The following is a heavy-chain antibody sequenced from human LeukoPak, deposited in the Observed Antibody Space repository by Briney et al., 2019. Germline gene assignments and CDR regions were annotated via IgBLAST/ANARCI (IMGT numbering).Heavy chain of an antibody. Sequence: GESLKISCKGSGYSFTNYWISWVRPMPGKGLEWMGRIDPSDSYTNYSPSFQGHVTISADKSISTAYLQWSSLKASDTAMYYCARHYRYYYDSSDYYYGASGAFDIWGQGTMVTVSS. CDR1: GYSFTNYW. V-gene: IGHV5-10-1*01. CDR2: IDPSDSYT. CDR3: ARHYRYYYDSSDYYYGASGAFDI. J-gene: IGHJ3*02. D-gene: IGHD3-22*01.